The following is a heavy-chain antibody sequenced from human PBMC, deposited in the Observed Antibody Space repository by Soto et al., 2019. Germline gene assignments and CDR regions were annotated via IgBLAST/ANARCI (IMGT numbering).Heavy chain of an antibody. CDR2: IWSDGSYK. CDR1: GFIFNAYG. J-gene: IGHJ3*01. V-gene: IGHV3-33*01. Sequence: QVQLVESGGGVVQSGGSLRLSCAASGFIFNAYGMHWVRQAPGKGLEWVAVIWSDGSYKYFGDFVKGRFTVSRDNSKMYLQMNSLRADETAVYYCARGIGLVVRGDSFDLWGQGTMVTVSS. D-gene: IGHD6-19*01. CDR3: ARGIGLVVRGDSFDL.